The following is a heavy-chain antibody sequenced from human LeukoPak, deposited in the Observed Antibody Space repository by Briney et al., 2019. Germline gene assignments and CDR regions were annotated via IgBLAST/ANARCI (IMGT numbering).Heavy chain of an antibody. CDR3: ARAYRDVIFDY. CDR1: GFSFSRYN. V-gene: IGHV3-48*04. CDR2: LSSTSSTI. D-gene: IGHD5-24*01. J-gene: IGHJ4*02. Sequence: GGSLRLSCAASGFSFSRYNMNWVRQAPGKGLEWVSYLSSTSSTIYSADSVKGRFTISRDNAKNSLHLQMNSLRAEDTAVYYCARAYRDVIFDYWGQGILVTVSS.